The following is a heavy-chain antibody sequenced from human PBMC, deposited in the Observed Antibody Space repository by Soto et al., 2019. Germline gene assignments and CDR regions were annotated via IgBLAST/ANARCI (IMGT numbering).Heavy chain of an antibody. CDR3: ARAYGDYARGGQEFDY. Sequence: QVQLVQSGAEVKKPGASVKVSCKASGYTFTSYAMHWVRQAPGQRLEWMGWINAGNGNTKYSQKFQGRVTITRDTSSSTAYMELSSLRSEDSAVYYCARAYGDYARGGQEFDYWGQGTLVTVSS. J-gene: IGHJ4*02. CDR1: GYTFTSYA. CDR2: INAGNGNT. D-gene: IGHD4-17*01. V-gene: IGHV1-3*01.